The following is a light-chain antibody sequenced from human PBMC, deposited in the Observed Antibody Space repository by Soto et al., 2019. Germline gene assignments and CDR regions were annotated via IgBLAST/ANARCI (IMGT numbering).Light chain of an antibody. V-gene: IGKV1-27*01. CDR1: QSISSY. CDR2: AAS. Sequence: DIQITQSPSSLSASVVYIVSITCRASQSISSYLAWYQQIPGKVPRLLIYAASTLQSGVPSRFSGSGSGTDFTLTISRLEPEDFALYYCQQYHTSPLTFGQGTKVDIK. J-gene: IGKJ1*01. CDR3: QQYHTSPLT.